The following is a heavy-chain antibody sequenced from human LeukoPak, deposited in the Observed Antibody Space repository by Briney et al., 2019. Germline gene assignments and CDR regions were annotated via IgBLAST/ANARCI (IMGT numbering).Heavy chain of an antibody. J-gene: IGHJ4*02. CDR3: ARRGIQLWPHDDY. CDR2: ISSSGSTI. Sequence: GGSLRLSCTVSGFTFSGYEMNWVRQAPGKGLEWVSYISSSGSTIFYADSVKGRFTISRDNAKNSLYLQMNSLRAEETAVYYCARRGIQLWPHDDYWGQGTLVTVSS. V-gene: IGHV3-48*03. CDR1: GFTFSGYE. D-gene: IGHD5-18*01.